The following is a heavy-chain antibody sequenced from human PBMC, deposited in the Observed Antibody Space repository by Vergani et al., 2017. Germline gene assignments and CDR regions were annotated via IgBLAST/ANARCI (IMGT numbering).Heavy chain of an antibody. CDR1: GGTFSSYA. J-gene: IGHJ5*02. Sequence: QVQLVQSGAEVKKPGSSVKVSCKASGGTFSSYAISWVRQAPGQGLEWMGRIIPIFGTANYAQKFQGRVTITADESTSTAYMELSSLRTEDTAVYYCARARYDILTGYYPNGFDPWGQGTLVTVSS. CDR2: IIPIFGTA. CDR3: ARARYDILTGYYPNGFDP. D-gene: IGHD3-9*01. V-gene: IGHV1-69*13.